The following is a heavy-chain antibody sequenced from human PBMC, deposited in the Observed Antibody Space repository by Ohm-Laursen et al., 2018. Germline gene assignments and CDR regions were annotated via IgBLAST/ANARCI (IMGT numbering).Heavy chain of an antibody. Sequence: SLRLSCTASGFTFSNSDMRWVRQAPGKGLEWVALISQDGGNKYYADVVKGRFTISRDNSKNTLYLQMNSLRAEDTAVYYCASRIYSDAFDIWGQGTMVTVSS. CDR2: ISQDGGNK. CDR1: GFTFSNSD. D-gene: IGHD2-15*01. J-gene: IGHJ3*02. V-gene: IGHV3-30*03. CDR3: ASRIYSDAFDI.